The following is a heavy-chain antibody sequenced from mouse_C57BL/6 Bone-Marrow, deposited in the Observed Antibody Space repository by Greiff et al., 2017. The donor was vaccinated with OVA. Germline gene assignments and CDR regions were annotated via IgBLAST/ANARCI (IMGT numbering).Heavy chain of an antibody. CDR2: ISSGSSTI. D-gene: IGHD1-1*01. CDR1: GFTFSDYG. V-gene: IGHV5-17*01. J-gene: IGHJ2*01. CDR3: ARSYYYCSSPTDY. Sequence: EVKLVESGGGLVKPGGSLKLSCAASGFTFSDYGMHWVRQAPEKGLEWVAYISSGSSTIYYADTVKGRFTISRDKANNTLFLQMTSLRSEDTAMYYCARSYYYCSSPTDYWGQGTTLTVSS.